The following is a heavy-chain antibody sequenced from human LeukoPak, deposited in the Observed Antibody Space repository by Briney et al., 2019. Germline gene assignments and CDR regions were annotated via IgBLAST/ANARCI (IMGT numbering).Heavy chain of an antibody. CDR1: EFAFSNYW. V-gene: IGHV3-74*01. CDR2: INSDGSST. J-gene: IGHJ4*02. CDR3: ARDVTEDY. D-gene: IGHD1-14*01. Sequence: GGSLRLSCAASEFAFSNYWMHWVRQAPGKGLVWVSRINSDGSSTRYADFVKGRFTISRDNAKNSLYLQMNSLRAEDTAVYYCARDVTEDYWGQGTLVTVSS.